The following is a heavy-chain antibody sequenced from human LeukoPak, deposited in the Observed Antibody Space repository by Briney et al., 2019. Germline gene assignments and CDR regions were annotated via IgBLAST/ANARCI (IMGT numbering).Heavy chain of an antibody. J-gene: IGHJ4*02. CDR2: IDYSGST. CDR3: ARASYGDVDMIDY. CDR1: GGSISSYY. V-gene: IGHV4-59*12. D-gene: IGHD4-17*01. Sequence: SSETLSLTCTVSGGSISSYYWSWIRQPPGKGLEWIGYIDYSGSTYYNPSLKSRVTISVDTSKNQFSLNLSSVTAADTAVYYCARASYGDVDMIDYWGQGTLVTVSS.